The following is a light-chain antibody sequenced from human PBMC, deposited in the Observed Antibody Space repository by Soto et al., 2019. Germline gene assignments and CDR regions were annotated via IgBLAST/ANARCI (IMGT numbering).Light chain of an antibody. CDR1: HSVGSN. V-gene: IGKV3-15*01. CDR2: AAS. CDR3: QQYNNWPPLT. Sequence: EIVMTQSPATLSVSPGERATLSCRASHSVGSNLAWYKQKPGQAPRLLIYAASTRATGIPARISGSGSGTDFILTISSLQSEDCAVYYCQQYNNWPPLTFGGGTKVEIK. J-gene: IGKJ4*01.